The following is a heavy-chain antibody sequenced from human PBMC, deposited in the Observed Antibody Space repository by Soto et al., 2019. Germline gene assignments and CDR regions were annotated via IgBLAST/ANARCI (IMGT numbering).Heavy chain of an antibody. D-gene: IGHD3-9*01. J-gene: IGHJ6*03. V-gene: IGHV3-23*01. CDR2: ISGSGGST. CDR3: AKDTWETYYDILTGYPLKYYYYYMDV. CDR1: GVTVSISA. Sequence: PGGSLGLGCAASGVTVSISAMSGVRQAPGKGLEWVSAISGSGGSTYYADSVKGRFTISRDNSKNTLYLQMNSLRAEDTAVYYCAKDTWETYYDILTGYPLKYYYYYMDVWGKGTTVTVSS.